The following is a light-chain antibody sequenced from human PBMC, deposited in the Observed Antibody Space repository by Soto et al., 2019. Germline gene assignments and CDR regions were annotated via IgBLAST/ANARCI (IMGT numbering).Light chain of an antibody. CDR1: QSVSSSY. Sequence: EIVLTQSPGTLSLSLGEGATLXXRARQSVSSSYIAWYQQRPGKTPSIXIYGASTRATGIPDRFSGSGSGTHFTLTISRLEPGDFAVYYCQYFGGTTFTFGQGTRLENK. CDR3: QYFGGTTFT. CDR2: GAS. J-gene: IGKJ5*01. V-gene: IGKV3-20*01.